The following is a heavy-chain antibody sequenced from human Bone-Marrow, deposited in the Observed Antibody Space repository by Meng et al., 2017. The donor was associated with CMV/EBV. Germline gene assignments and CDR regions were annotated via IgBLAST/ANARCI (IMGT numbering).Heavy chain of an antibody. Sequence: GYTFTSYDINWVRQATGQGLEWKGWMNPNSGNTGYTQKFQGRVTMTRNTSISTAYMELSSLRSEDTAVDYCARSTTGTTRPGGDFDYWGQGTLVTVSS. CDR2: MNPNSGNT. J-gene: IGHJ4*02. V-gene: IGHV1-8*01. D-gene: IGHD1-1*01. CDR1: GYTFTSYD. CDR3: ARSTTGTTRPGGDFDY.